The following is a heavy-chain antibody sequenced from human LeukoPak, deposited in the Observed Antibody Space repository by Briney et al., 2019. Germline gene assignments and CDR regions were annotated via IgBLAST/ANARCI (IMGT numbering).Heavy chain of an antibody. CDR2: IIPIFGTA. J-gene: IGHJ4*02. Sequence: GASVKVSCKASGGTFSSYAISWVRQAPGQGLEWMGGIIPIFGTANYAQKFQGRVTITADESTSTAYMELRSLRSDDTAVYYCARWLDGGVIVPHDYWGQGTLVTVSS. D-gene: IGHD3-16*02. CDR1: GGTFSSYA. V-gene: IGHV1-69*13. CDR3: ARWLDGGVIVPHDY.